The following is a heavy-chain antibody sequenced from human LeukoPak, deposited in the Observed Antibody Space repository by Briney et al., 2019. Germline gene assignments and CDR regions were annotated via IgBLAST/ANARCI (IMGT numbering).Heavy chain of an antibody. V-gene: IGHV4-30-2*01. J-gene: IGHJ4*02. CDR1: GGSISSGGYS. D-gene: IGHD2-15*01. CDR2: IYHSGST. Sequence: SETLSLTCAVSGGSISSGGYSWSWIRQPPGKGLEWIGYIYHSGSTYYNPSLKSRVTISVDRSKNQFSLKLSSVTAADTAVYYCARGRYCSGGSCYFFFDYWGQGTLVTVSS. CDR3: ARGRYCSGGSCYFFFDY.